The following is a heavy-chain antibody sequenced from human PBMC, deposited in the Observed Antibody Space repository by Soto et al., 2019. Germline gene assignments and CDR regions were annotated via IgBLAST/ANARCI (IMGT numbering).Heavy chain of an antibody. V-gene: IGHV4-39*01. Sequence: PSETLSLTCTVSGGSISSSSYYWGWIRQPPGKKLEWIGSIYYSRRTYYNPSLKSQDKKSVETSKKQFYLKMTSVTAADTAVYYCARKKQDYSNYYYYGMDVWGQGTTVT. CDR3: ARKKQDYSNYYYYGMDV. CDR2: IYYSRRT. D-gene: IGHD4-4*01. J-gene: IGHJ6*02. CDR1: GGSISSSSYY.